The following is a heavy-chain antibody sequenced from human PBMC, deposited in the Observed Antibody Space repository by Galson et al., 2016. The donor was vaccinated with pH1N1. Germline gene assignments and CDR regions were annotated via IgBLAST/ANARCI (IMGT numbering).Heavy chain of an antibody. J-gene: IGHJ2*01. Sequence: SLRLSCAASGFTFSSNGMSWVRQAPGKGLEWVSAISGNGGSTYYADSMKGRFTISRDNSKNTLYLQMNSLSAEDTAVYYCARTGTEDYYDSSGYYYVYWYFDLWGRGTLVTVSS. D-gene: IGHD3-22*01. V-gene: IGHV3-23*01. CDR1: GFTFSSNG. CDR3: ARTGTEDYYDSSGYYYVYWYFDL. CDR2: ISGNGGST.